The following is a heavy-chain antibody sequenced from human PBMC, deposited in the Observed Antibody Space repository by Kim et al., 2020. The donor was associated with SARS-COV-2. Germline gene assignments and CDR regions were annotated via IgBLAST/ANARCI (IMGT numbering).Heavy chain of an antibody. V-gene: IGHV3-33*01. CDR2: IWYDGSNK. Sequence: GGSLRLSCAASGFTFSSYDMHWVRQAPGKGLEWVAVIWYDGSNKYYVDSVKGRFTISRDNSNNTLYLQMNSLRAEDTAVYYCARSAPLSDYYGIDFWGQG. J-gene: IGHJ6*02. D-gene: IGHD6-6*01. CDR3: ARSAPLSDYYGIDF. CDR1: GFTFSSYD.